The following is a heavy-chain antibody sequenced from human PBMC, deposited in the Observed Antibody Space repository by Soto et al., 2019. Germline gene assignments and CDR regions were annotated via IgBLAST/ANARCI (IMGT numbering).Heavy chain of an antibody. V-gene: IGHV4-34*01. D-gene: IGHD6-6*01. Sequence: SETLSLTCAVYGGSFSGYYWSWIRQPPGKGLEWIGEINHSGSTNYNPSLKSRVTISVDTSKNQFSLKLSSVTAADTAVYYCARFYSSSRTQIFNWFDPWGQGTLVTVSS. CDR1: GGSFSGYY. J-gene: IGHJ5*02. CDR3: ARFYSSSRTQIFNWFDP. CDR2: INHSGST.